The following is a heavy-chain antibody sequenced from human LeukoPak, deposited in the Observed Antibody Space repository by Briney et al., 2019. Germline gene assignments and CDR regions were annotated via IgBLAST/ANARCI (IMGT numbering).Heavy chain of an antibody. V-gene: IGHV4-39*07. Sequence: SETLSLTCTVSGGSITRSSYYWGWIRQPPGKGLEWIGSIYYSGSTQYKSSLKSRVTILVDTSKNQFSLKLSSVTAADTAVYYCARYYYGSGSLIDYWGQGTLVTVSS. CDR1: GGSITRSSYY. CDR3: ARYYYGSGSLIDY. D-gene: IGHD3-10*01. J-gene: IGHJ4*02. CDR2: IYYSGST.